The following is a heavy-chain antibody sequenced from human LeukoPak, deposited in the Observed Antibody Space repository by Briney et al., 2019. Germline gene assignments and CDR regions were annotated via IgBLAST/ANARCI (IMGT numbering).Heavy chain of an antibody. CDR3: GRKISGSYYGLDY. V-gene: IGHV5-51*01. Sequence: GESLKISCKVSGYTFANYWIGWVRQMPGKGLEWMGIIYPADSETRYSPSFQGQVTISVDKSISTAYLQWSSLKASDTAMYYCGRKISGSYYGLDYWGPGTLVTVSS. CDR2: IYPADSET. D-gene: IGHD1-26*01. J-gene: IGHJ4*02. CDR1: GYTFANYW.